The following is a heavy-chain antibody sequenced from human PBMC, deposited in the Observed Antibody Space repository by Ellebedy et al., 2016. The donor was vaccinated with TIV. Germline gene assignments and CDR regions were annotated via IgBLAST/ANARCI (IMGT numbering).Heavy chain of an antibody. Sequence: GESLKISCAASGFSFSNCGMHWVRQAPGKGLEWLAFIRYDGSNKYYADSVKGRFTISRDNSKNTLYLQMNSLRAEDTAVYYCAKDPRLYVYGMDVWGQGTTVTVSS. D-gene: IGHD2-15*01. CDR3: AKDPRLYVYGMDV. CDR2: IRYDGSNK. V-gene: IGHV3-30*02. CDR1: GFSFSNCG. J-gene: IGHJ6*02.